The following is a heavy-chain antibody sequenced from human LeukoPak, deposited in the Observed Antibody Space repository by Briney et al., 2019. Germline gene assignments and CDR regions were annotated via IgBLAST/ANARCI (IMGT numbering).Heavy chain of an antibody. CDR2: ISAYNGNT. Sequence: ASVKVSCKASGYTFTSYGISWVRQAPGQGLEWMGWISAYNGNTNYAQKFQGRVTMTRDTSISTAYMELSRLRSDDTAVYYCAREVRIFGVAHGHCRAFDIWGQGTMVTVSS. CDR1: GYTFTSYG. V-gene: IGHV1-18*01. D-gene: IGHD3-3*01. CDR3: AREVRIFGVAHGHCRAFDI. J-gene: IGHJ3*02.